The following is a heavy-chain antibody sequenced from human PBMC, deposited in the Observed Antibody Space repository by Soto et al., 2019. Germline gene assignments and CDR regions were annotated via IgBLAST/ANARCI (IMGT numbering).Heavy chain of an antibody. J-gene: IGHJ6*02. V-gene: IGHV4-39*01. Sequence: SETLSLTCTVSGGSISSSSYYWGWIRQPPGKGLEWIGSIYYSGSTYYNPSLKSRVTISVDTSKNQFSLKLSSVTAADTAVYYCARLEDDFWSGYYSADVWGQGPTVTVSS. CDR2: IYYSGST. CDR1: GGSISSSSYY. CDR3: ARLEDDFWSGYYSADV. D-gene: IGHD3-3*01.